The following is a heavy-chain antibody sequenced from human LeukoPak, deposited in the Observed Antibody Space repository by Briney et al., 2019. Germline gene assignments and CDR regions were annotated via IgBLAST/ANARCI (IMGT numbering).Heavy chain of an antibody. CDR1: GGSISSYY. CDR2: IYTSGST. J-gene: IGHJ4*02. CDR3: AREGDGLWFGEHHFDY. D-gene: IGHD3-10*01. V-gene: IGHV4-4*07. Sequence: SETLSLTCTVSGGSISSYYWSWIRQPAGKGLEWIGRIYTSGSTNYNPSLKSRVTMSVDASKNQFSLKLSSVTAADTAVYYCAREGDGLWFGEHHFDYWGQGTLVTVSS.